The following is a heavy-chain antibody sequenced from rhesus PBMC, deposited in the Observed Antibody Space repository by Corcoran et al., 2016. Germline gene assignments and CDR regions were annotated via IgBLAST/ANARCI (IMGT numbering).Heavy chain of an antibody. V-gene: IGHV4-122*02. D-gene: IGHD3S6*01. CDR3: ARENPTENRFDV. Sequence: QVQLQESGPGLVKPSETLSLTCAVSGYSISSGYYWSWIRQPPGKGLEWIGYNTYGGSTSYNPSLKSRVTISRDTSKNQFSLKLSSVTAADTAVYYCARENPTENRFDVWGPGVLVTVSS. J-gene: IGHJ5-1*01. CDR2: NTYGGST. CDR1: GYSISSGYY.